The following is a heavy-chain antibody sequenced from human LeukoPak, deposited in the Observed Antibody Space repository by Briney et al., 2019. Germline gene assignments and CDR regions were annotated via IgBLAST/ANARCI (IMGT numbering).Heavy chain of an antibody. Sequence: AGSLRLSCAASGFTFSSYEMNWARQAPGKGLEWVSSIDSSRGYMFYADSVKGRFIIYRDNAKDSLYLQMNSLRVEDTAVYYCLRGDRRDYWGQGNLVTVSS. CDR2: IDSSRGYM. V-gene: IGHV3-21*06. CDR1: GFTFSSYE. CDR3: LRGDRRDY. J-gene: IGHJ4*02.